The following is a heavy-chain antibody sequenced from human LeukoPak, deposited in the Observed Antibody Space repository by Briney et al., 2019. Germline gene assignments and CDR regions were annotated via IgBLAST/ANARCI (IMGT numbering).Heavy chain of an antibody. D-gene: IGHD3-22*01. Sequence: SETLSLTCTVSGGSISSYYWSWIRQPAGKGLEWIGRIYTSGGTNYNPSLKSRVTMSVDTSKNQFSLKLSSVTAADTAVYYCARDDPLDYYDSSGYAPSWGQGTLATVSS. CDR3: ARDDPLDYYDSSGYAPS. CDR1: GGSISSYY. J-gene: IGHJ4*02. V-gene: IGHV4-4*07. CDR2: IYTSGGT.